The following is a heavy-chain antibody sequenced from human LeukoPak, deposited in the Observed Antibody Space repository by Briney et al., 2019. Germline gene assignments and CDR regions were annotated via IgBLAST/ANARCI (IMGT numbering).Heavy chain of an antibody. Sequence: ASVKVSCKTSGYTFTAYHIHWVRQAPGQGLEWLGLINPSGSSTLYAQKFQGRVTMTRDMSTTTDYMELSSLRSEDTAVYYCARAYSSGLIDYWDQGTLVTVSS. D-gene: IGHD6-19*01. CDR3: ARAYSSGLIDY. J-gene: IGHJ4*02. CDR2: INPSGSST. V-gene: IGHV1-46*01. CDR1: GYTFTAYH.